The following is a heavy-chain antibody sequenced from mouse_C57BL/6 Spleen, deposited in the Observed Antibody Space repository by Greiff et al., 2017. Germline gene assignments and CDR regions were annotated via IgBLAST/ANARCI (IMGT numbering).Heavy chain of an antibody. D-gene: IGHD1-1*01. CDR1: GYAFRSSW. Sequence: VQLQQSGPELVKPGASVKISCKASGYAFRSSWMNWVKQRPGKGLEWIGRIYPGDGDTNYNGKFKGKATLTADKSSSTAYMQLSSLTSEDSAVYFCAREGPNYYGSSFYAMDYWGQGTSVTVSS. CDR3: AREGPNYYGSSFYAMDY. V-gene: IGHV1-82*01. CDR2: IYPGDGDT. J-gene: IGHJ4*01.